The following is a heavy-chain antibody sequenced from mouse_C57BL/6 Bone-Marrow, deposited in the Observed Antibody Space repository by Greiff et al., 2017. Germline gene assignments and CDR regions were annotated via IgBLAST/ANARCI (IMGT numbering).Heavy chain of an antibody. Sequence: DVKLQESGPELVKPGASVKMSCKASGYTFTDYNMHWVKQSHGKSLEWIGYINPNNGGTSYNQKFKGKATLTVNKSSSTAYMELRSLTSEDSAVYYCARSSDYGRGDYWGQGTSVTVSS. CDR3: ARSSDYGRGDY. D-gene: IGHD1-1*01. CDR1: GYTFTDYN. V-gene: IGHV1-22*01. J-gene: IGHJ4*01. CDR2: INPNNGGT.